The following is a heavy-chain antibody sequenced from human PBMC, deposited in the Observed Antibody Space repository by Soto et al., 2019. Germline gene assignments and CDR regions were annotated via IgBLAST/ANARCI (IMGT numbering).Heavy chain of an antibody. J-gene: IGHJ4*02. Sequence: SVKVSCKASGGAFSSNTISWVRQAPGQGLEWMGKITPFLDIANYAQKFQGRVTITADKSTSTVYMELSSLRSEDTAVYYCARSAPPLDYWGQGTLVTVSS. CDR2: ITPFLDIA. V-gene: IGHV1-69*02. CDR1: GGAFSSNT. CDR3: ARSAPPLDY.